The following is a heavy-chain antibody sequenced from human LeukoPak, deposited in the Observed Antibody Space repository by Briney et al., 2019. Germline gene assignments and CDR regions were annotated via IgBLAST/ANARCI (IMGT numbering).Heavy chain of an antibody. J-gene: IGHJ5*02. CDR1: GFTFSSYS. CDR3: ARPDSTWNNWFDP. D-gene: IGHD6-13*01. Sequence: GGSLRLSCAASGFTFSSYSMNWVRQAPGKGLEWVSSISSSNSYMYYADSVKGRFTISRDNSKNSLYLQMNSLRAEDTAVYYCARPDSTWNNWFDPWGQGTLVTVSS. CDR2: ISSSNSYM. V-gene: IGHV3-21*01.